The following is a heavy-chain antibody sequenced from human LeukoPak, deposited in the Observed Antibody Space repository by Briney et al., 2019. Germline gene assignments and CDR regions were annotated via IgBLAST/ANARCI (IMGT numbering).Heavy chain of an antibody. J-gene: IGHJ4*02. CDR2: FDPEDGET. CDR3: ATVEPAANEIYFDY. Sequence: ASVKVSCKVSGYTLTELSMHWVRQAPGKGLEWMGGFDPEDGETIYAQKFQGRVTMTEDTSTDTAYMELSSLRSEDTAVYYCATVEPAANEIYFDYWGQGTLVTVSS. V-gene: IGHV1-24*01. CDR1: GYTLTELS. D-gene: IGHD2-2*01.